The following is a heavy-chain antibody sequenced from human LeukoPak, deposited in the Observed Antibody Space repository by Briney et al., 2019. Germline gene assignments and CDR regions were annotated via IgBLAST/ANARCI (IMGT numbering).Heavy chain of an antibody. D-gene: IGHD3-22*01. CDR2: IGTSGITK. Sequence: GGSLRLSCAASGFTFSDYYMSWIRQAPGKGLEWVSYIGTSGITKYYADSVKGRFTISRDNAKNSLYLQMNSLRAEDTAVYYCGSGYQVGRSDYWGQGALVTVSS. V-gene: IGHV3-11*01. J-gene: IGHJ4*02. CDR3: GSGYQVGRSDY. CDR1: GFTFSDYY.